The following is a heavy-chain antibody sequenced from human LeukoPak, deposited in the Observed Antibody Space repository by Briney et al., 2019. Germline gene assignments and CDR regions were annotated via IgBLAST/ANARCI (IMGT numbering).Heavy chain of an antibody. CDR2: IKEDGTAK. CDR3: AKARGYSYGGFDY. V-gene: IGHV3-7*03. CDR1: GFIFNNYW. Sequence: GGSLRLSCAASGFIFNNYWMTWVRQAPGKGLEWVGNIKEDGTAKYYVDSVKGRFALSRDNAKNSLYLQMNNLRAEDTALYYCAKARGYSYGGFDYWGQGTLVTVSS. D-gene: IGHD5-18*01. J-gene: IGHJ4*02.